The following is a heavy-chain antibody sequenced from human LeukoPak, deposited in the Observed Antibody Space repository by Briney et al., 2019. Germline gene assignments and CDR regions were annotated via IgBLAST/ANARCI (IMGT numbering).Heavy chain of an antibody. D-gene: IGHD3-10*01. CDR1: GYSFTSYW. Sequence: RGESLKISCKGSGYSFTSYWIGWVRQMPGKGLEWMGIIYPGDSDTRYSPSFQGQVTISADKSISTAYLQWSSLKASDTAMYYCARHGTEVGEFHYYYYGMDVWGQGTTVTVSS. CDR2: IYPGDSDT. J-gene: IGHJ6*02. CDR3: ARHGTEVGEFHYYYYGMDV. V-gene: IGHV5-51*01.